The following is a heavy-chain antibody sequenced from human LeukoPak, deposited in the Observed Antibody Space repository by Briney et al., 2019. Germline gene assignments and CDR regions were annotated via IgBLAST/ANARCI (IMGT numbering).Heavy chain of an antibody. CDR1: GFTFSSYG. D-gene: IGHD3-10*01. Sequence: PGGSLRLSCAASGFTFSSYGIHWVRQAPGKVLEWVAFIRYDGSNKYYADSVKGRFTISRDNSKNTLYLQMNSLRTKDTAVYYCVKLGSGSAYYYYMDVWGKGTTVTISS. CDR3: VKLGSGSAYYYYMDV. V-gene: IGHV3-30*02. CDR2: IRYDGSNK. J-gene: IGHJ6*03.